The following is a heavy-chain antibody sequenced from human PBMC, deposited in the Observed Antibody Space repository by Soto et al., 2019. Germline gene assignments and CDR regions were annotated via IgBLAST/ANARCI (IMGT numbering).Heavy chain of an antibody. J-gene: IGHJ4*02. CDR2: IYYSGST. Sequence: SETPSLTCTVSGGSICSGGYYGSWIRQHPGKGLEWIGYIYYSGSTYYNPSLKSRVTISVDTSKNQFSLKLSSVTAADTAVYYCARADYIQTTVIAFDYWGQGTLVTVSS. D-gene: IGHD4-17*01. V-gene: IGHV4-31*03. CDR1: GGSICSGGYY. CDR3: ARADYIQTTVIAFDY.